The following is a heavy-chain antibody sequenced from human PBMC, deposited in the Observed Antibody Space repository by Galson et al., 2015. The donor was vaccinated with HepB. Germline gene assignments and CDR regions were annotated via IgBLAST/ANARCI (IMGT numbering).Heavy chain of an antibody. D-gene: IGHD3-22*01. CDR3: AKASMMAVVIATAFDN. V-gene: IGHV3-23*01. CDR1: RFTFSTYA. Sequence: SLRLSCAASRFTFSTYAMSWVRQAPRKGLEWVSGISGNGGTTYYADSVKGRFTISRDNSKNTLYLQIHSLRADDTAVYYCAKASMMAVVIATAFDNWGQGTLVTVSS. CDR2: ISGNGGTT. J-gene: IGHJ4*02.